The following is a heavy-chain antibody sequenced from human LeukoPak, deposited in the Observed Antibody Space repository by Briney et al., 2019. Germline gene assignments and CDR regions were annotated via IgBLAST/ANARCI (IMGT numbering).Heavy chain of an antibody. V-gene: IGHV3-9*01. CDR1: GFTLDDYS. J-gene: IGHJ2*01. CDR2: ICFNSDTI. CDR3: AKDYCGGDCYSGWYFDL. Sequence: RSLRLSFATSGFTLDDYSMHLVPQTPGKGLEGVSGICFNSDTIAYADSVKGRFTISRDNAKNSLYLQMNSLRAEDTALYYCAKDYCGGDCYSGWYFDLRGRGTLVTVSS. D-gene: IGHD2-21*02.